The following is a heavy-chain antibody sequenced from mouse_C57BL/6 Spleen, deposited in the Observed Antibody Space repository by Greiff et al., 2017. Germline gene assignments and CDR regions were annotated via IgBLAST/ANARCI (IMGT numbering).Heavy chain of an antibody. Sequence: QVQLQQSGAELARPGASVKLSCKASGYTFTSYRISWVKQRTGPGLEWIGEIYPRSGNTYYNEKFKGKATLTADKSSSTAYMGLRSLTSEDSAVYFCARRYYGSSGAAMDYWGQGTSVTVSS. CDR3: ARRYYGSSGAAMDY. CDR1: GYTFTSYR. CDR2: IYPRSGNT. J-gene: IGHJ4*01. D-gene: IGHD1-1*01. V-gene: IGHV1-81*01.